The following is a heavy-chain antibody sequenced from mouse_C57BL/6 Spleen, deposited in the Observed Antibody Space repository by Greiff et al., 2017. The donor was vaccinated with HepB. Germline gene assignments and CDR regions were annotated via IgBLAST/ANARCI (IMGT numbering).Heavy chain of an antibody. V-gene: IGHV1-59*01. D-gene: IGHD3-2*02. J-gene: IGHJ4*01. CDR3: ANSSGYGAMDY. Sequence: QVQLQQPGAELVRPGTSVKLSCKASGYTFTSYWMHWVKQRPGQGLEWIGVIDPSDSYTNYNQKFKGKATLTVDTSSSTAYMQLSSLTSEDSAVYDCANSSGYGAMDYWGQGTSVTVSS. CDR2: IDPSDSYT. CDR1: GYTFTSYW.